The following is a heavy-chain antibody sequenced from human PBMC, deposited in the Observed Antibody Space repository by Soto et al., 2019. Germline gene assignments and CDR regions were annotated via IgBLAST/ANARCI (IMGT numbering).Heavy chain of an antibody. V-gene: IGHV4-59*01. CDR1: NDSISSYY. CDR2: IFYSGTT. D-gene: IGHD2-15*01. CDR3: VRELSRGWFDP. Sequence: SETLSLTCTVSNDSISSYYWSWIRQPPGKGLEWIGYIFYSGTTNYNPSLKSRVTISVDRSKSQFSLKLTSVTAADTAVYYCVRELSRGWFDPWGQGTLVTVSS. J-gene: IGHJ5*02.